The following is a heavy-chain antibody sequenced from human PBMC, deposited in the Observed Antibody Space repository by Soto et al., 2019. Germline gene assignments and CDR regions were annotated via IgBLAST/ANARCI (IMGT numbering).Heavy chain of an antibody. CDR3: ARNKTFGGVIVMGMDV. CDR2: IYYSGST. J-gene: IGHJ6*02. V-gene: IGHV4-39*01. CDR1: GGSISSSSYY. Sequence: SETLSLTCTVSGGSISSSSYYWGWIRQPPGKGLEWIGSIYYSGSTYYNPSLKSRVTISVDTSKNQFSLKLSSVTAADTAVYYCARNKTFGGVIVMGMDVWGQGTMVTVSS. D-gene: IGHD3-16*02.